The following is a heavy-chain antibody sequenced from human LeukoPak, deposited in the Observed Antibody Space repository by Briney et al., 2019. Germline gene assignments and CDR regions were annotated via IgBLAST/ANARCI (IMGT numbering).Heavy chain of an antibody. J-gene: IGHJ6*03. Sequence: GGSLRLSCAASGFTFSSYAMHWVRQAPGKGLEWVAVISYDGSNKYYADSVKGRFTISRDNAKNSLYLQMNSLRVEDTAVFYCARDVPHCSSTSCFYYYYYMDVWGKGTTVTVSS. CDR2: ISYDGSNK. CDR1: GFTFSSYA. D-gene: IGHD2-2*01. CDR3: ARDVPHCSSTSCFYYYYYMDV. V-gene: IGHV3-30-3*01.